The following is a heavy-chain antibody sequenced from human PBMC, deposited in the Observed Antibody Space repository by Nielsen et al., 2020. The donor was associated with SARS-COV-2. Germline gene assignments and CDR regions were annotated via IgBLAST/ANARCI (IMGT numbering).Heavy chain of an antibody. D-gene: IGHD2-2*02. V-gene: IGHV3-20*04. CDR3: ARDLGYCYSTSCYTLAFDI. CDR2: ICWNGGDT. Sequence: GESLKISCAAAGFRLDDYGMIWVRHAPGKGLELVAGICWNGGDTNYSDSVKGRFTISRDNSKNTVYLQMNSLRPEDTAVYYCARDLGYCYSTSCYTLAFDIWGQGTMVTVSS. CDR1: GFRLDDYG. J-gene: IGHJ3*02.